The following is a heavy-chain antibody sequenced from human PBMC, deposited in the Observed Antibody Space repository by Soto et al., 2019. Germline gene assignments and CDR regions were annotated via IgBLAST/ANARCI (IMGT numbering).Heavy chain of an antibody. V-gene: IGHV3-30*18. CDR3: AKDGSSGYYSVAY. Sequence: PGGSLRLSCAASGFTFSSYGMHWVRQAPGKGLEWVAVISYDGSNKYYADSVKGRFTISRDNSKNTLYLQMNSLRAEDTAVYYCAKDGSSGYYSVAYWGQGTLVTVSS. CDR2: ISYDGSNK. D-gene: IGHD3-22*01. J-gene: IGHJ4*02. CDR1: GFTFSSYG.